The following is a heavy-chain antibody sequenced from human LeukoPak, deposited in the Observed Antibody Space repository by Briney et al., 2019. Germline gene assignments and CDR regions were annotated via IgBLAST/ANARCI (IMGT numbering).Heavy chain of an antibody. Sequence: SETLSLTCTVSGGSISSYYWSWIRHPAGKGLEWIGRIYTSGSTNYNPSLKSRVTMSVDTSKNQFSLKLSSVTAADTAVYYCARTAGDSSGWVLYYFDYWGQGTLVTVSS. V-gene: IGHV4-4*07. CDR2: IYTSGST. CDR3: ARTAGDSSGWVLYYFDY. D-gene: IGHD6-19*01. CDR1: GGSISSYY. J-gene: IGHJ4*02.